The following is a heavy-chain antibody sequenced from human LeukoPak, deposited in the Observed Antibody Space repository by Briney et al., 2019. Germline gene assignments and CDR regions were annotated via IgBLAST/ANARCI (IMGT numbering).Heavy chain of an antibody. CDR2: INPNSGGT. CDR3: ARAGTTVTYGGHFDY. J-gene: IGHJ4*02. D-gene: IGHD4-17*01. CDR1: GYTFTGYY. V-gene: IGHV1-2*02. Sequence: GASVKXSCXASGYTFTGYYMHWVRQAPGQGLEWMGWINPNSGGTNYAQKFQGRVTMTRDTSISTAYMELSSLRSEDTAVYYCARAGTTVTYGGHFDYWGQGTLVTVSS.